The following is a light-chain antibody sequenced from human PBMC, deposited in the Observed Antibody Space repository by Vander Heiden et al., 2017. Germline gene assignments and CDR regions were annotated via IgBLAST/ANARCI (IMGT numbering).Light chain of an antibody. CDR2: RNN. CDR1: RSNLGSNY. CDR3: AAWDDSLSGFYV. V-gene: IGLV1-47*01. Sequence: QSVLTQPPSASGTPGQRVTIPCSGSRSNLGSNYVYWYQQLPGTAPKLLIYRNNQRPSGVPDRFSGSKSGTSASLAISGLRSEDEAGYYCAAWDDSLSGFYVFGTGTKVTVL. J-gene: IGLJ1*01.